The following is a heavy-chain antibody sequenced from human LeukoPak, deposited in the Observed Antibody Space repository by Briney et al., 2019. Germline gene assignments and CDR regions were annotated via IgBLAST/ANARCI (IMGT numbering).Heavy chain of an antibody. CDR2: IYYSGST. CDR3: AKGDFSPYYYMDV. V-gene: IGHV4-59*08. Sequence: SETLSLTCTVSGGSISSYYWNWIRQPPGKGLEWIGYIYYSGSTNYNPSLKSRVTISVDTSKNQFSLKLSSVTAADTAVHYCAKGDFSPYYYMDVWGKGTTVTVSS. J-gene: IGHJ6*03. CDR1: GGSISSYY.